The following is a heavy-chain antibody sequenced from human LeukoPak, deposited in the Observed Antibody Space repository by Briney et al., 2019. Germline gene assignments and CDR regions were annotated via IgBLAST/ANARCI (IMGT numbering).Heavy chain of an antibody. D-gene: IGHD3-3*01. Sequence: PGGSLRLSCAASGFTVSSNYMSWVRQAPGKGLEWVSVIYSGGSTYYADSVKGRFTISRDNSKNTLYLQMNSLRAEDTAVYYCAKDPKRITIFGVVIPPDYWGQGTLVTVSS. CDR1: GFTVSSNY. V-gene: IGHV3-53*01. J-gene: IGHJ4*02. CDR2: IYSGGST. CDR3: AKDPKRITIFGVVIPPDY.